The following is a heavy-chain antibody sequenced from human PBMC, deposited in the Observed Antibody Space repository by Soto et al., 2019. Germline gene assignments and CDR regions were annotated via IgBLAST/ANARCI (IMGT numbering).Heavy chain of an antibody. V-gene: IGHV1-69*06. Sequence: QVQLVQSGAEVKKPGSSVKVSCKASGGTFSSYAISWVRQAPGQGLEWMGGIIPIVGTANYAQKFQGRVTITADKSTSTAYMELSSLRSEDTAVYYCARDVSRTEYYYDSSGYSNWFDPWGQGTLVTVSS. CDR2: IIPIVGTA. CDR1: GGTFSSYA. CDR3: ARDVSRTEYYYDSSGYSNWFDP. J-gene: IGHJ5*02. D-gene: IGHD3-22*01.